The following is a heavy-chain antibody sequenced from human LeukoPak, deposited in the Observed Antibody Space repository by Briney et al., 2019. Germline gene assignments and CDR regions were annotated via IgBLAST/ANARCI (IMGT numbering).Heavy chain of an antibody. CDR1: GFTFSSYA. CDR2: ISGRGGRT. V-gene: IGHV3-23*01. Sequence: GGCLRLSCAASGFTFSSYAMSWVRQAPGKGLEWVSAISGRGGRTYYANPVKGRFTIARDNSKNTLCLQMNSLIAEDTGVYYCAKGAIAVALLDYWGQGTLVTVSS. D-gene: IGHD6-19*01. CDR3: AKGAIAVALLDY. J-gene: IGHJ4*02.